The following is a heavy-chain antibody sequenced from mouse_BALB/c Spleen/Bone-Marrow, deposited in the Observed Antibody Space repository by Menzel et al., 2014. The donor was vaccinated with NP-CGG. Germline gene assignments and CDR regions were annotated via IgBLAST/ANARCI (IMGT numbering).Heavy chain of an antibody. CDR2: INPSNGRT. CDR1: GYTFXSYW. D-gene: IGHD2-3*01. J-gene: IGHJ4*01. V-gene: IGHV1S81*02. CDR3: ARSDGYYPYYYAMDY. Sequence: VKLMESGAELVKPGASVKLSCKASGYTFXSYWMHWVKQRPGQGLEWIGEINPSNGRTNYNEKFKSKATLTVDKSSSTAYMQLSSLTSEDSAVYYCARSDGYYPYYYAMDYWGQGTSVTVSS.